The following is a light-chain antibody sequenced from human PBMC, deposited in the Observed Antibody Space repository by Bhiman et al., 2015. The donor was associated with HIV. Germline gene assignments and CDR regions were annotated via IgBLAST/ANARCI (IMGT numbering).Light chain of an antibody. Sequence: GPGKTARITCGGNNIGSKSVHWYQQKPGQSPVVVIYQDNKRPSGIPERFSGSNSGTTATLTITGTQALDEADYYCQAWDSGTAVFGTGTKVTVL. CDR2: QDN. CDR1: NIGSKS. J-gene: IGLJ1*01. CDR3: QAWDSGTAV. V-gene: IGLV3-21*01.